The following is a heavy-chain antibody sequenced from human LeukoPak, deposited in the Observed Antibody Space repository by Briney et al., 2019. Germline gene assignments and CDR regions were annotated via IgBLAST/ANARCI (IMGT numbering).Heavy chain of an antibody. V-gene: IGHV4-39*01. CDR3: ARWHHLQHWFDP. CDR2: IYYTGNT. J-gene: IGHJ5*02. CDR1: GISISSSNSY. D-gene: IGHD1-14*01. Sequence: SETLSLTCTVSGISISSSNSYWGWIRQPPGKGLEWIGSIYYTGNTYYNASLKSRVTISIDTSKNQISLRLTSVTPEDTAIYYCARWHHLQHWFDPWGQGTLVTVSS.